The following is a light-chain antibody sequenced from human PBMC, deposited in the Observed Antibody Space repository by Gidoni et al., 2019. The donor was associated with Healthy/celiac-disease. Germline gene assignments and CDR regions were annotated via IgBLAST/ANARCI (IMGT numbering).Light chain of an antibody. V-gene: IGKV2-30*01. J-gene: IGKJ3*01. CDR1: QRLVYSDGNTS. CDR3: MQGTHWPVFT. Sequence: DVVMTQSPLSLPVPLGQPASISCRSRQRLVYSDGNTSLNWFQQRPGQSPRRLIYKVSNRDSGVPDRFSGRGSGTDFTLKISRVEAEDVGVYYCMQGTHWPVFTFGPGTKVDIK. CDR2: KVS.